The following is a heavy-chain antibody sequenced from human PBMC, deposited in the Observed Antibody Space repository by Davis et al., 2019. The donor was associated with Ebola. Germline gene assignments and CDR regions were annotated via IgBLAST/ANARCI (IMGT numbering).Heavy chain of an antibody. V-gene: IGHV4-39*01. Sequence: SETLSLTCSVSSGSISTYWGWIRQAPGEGLEWIASVYYTGSTYYNPSLKSRVTIFIHTSDNQFSLRLTSVTAADTAVYYCARRGLRYYYGSGSYPGMDVWGQGTTVTVSS. CDR2: VYYTGST. D-gene: IGHD3-10*01. J-gene: IGHJ6*02. CDR3: ARRGLRYYYGSGSYPGMDV. CDR1: SGSISTY.